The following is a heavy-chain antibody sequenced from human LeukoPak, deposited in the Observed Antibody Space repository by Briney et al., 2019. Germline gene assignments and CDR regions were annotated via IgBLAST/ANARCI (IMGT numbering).Heavy chain of an antibody. CDR3: TRDLRGLLWFGELLSDPTFDY. D-gene: IGHD3-10*01. CDR2: IRSKAYGGTT. Sequence: GGSLRLSCTGSGFTFGDYAMSWVRQAPGKGLEWVGFIRSKAYGGTTEYAASVNGRFSISRDDSKSIAYLQMNSLKTEDTAVYYCTRDLRGLLWFGELLSDPTFDYWGQGTLVTVSS. J-gene: IGHJ4*02. V-gene: IGHV3-49*04. CDR1: GFTFGDYA.